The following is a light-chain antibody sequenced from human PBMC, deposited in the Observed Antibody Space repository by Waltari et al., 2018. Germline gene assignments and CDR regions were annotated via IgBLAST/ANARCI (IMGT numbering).Light chain of an antibody. J-gene: IGKJ4*01. CDR3: LQTYSSPLT. CDR1: QSIDYS. CDR2: FAS. Sequence: EIVLTQSPDFQSMPPKEKVTITCRASQSIDYSLHWYQQKPGQSPKVLIKFASQSFSGVHSRFSGSGSGRDFTLTIRSLEAEDAAMYYCLQTYSSPLTFGGGTKVEIK. V-gene: IGKV6-21*01.